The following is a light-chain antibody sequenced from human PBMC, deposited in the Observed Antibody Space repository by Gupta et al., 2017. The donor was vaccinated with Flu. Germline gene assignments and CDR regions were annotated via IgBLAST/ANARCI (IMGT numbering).Light chain of an antibody. J-gene: IGKJ1*01. V-gene: IGKV3-20*01. CDR1: QSVSSSY. Sequence: EIVLTQSPCTLSLSAGERATLSCSASQSVSSSYLAWHQQKPGQAPRLLIYGASSRATGIPDRFSGSGSGTDFTLTISRLEPEDFAVYYCQQYGSSPWTFGQGTKVEIK. CDR3: QQYGSSPWT. CDR2: GAS.